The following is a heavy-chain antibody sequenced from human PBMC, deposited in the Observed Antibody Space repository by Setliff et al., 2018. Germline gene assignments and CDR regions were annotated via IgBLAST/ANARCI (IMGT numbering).Heavy chain of an antibody. CDR2: INEAGREK. V-gene: IGHV3-7*01. J-gene: IGHJ6*02. CDR1: GFTFDDYG. CDR3: ARDGVSYGMDV. Sequence: GGSLRLSCAASGFTFDDYGMSWVRQAPGKGLEWVANINEAGREKFYVDSVRGRFTISRDNAKNSLFLQMNSLRVEDTAVYYCARDGVSYGMDVWGQGTTVTV.